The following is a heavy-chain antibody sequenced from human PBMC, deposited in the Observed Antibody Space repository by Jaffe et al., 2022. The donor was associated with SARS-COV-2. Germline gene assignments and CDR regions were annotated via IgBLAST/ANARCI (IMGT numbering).Heavy chain of an antibody. CDR1: GFIFSSYG. J-gene: IGHJ5*02. CDR3: AREYSNNCFDP. CDR2: LWYDGSTK. V-gene: IGHV3-33*01. D-gene: IGHD5-18*01. Sequence: QVQLVDSGGGVVQPGRSLRLSCAASGFIFSSYGMHWVRQAPGKGLEWVAVLWYDGSTKYYADSVKGRFTISRDNSKNTLYLQMNSLRAEDTAVYYCAREYSNNCFDPWGQGTLVTVSS.